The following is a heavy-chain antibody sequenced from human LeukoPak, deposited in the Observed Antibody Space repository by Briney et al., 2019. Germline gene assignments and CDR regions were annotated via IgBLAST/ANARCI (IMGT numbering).Heavy chain of an antibody. V-gene: IGHV3-74*01. Sequence: GGSLRLSCEASGFTFSTYWMHWVRQAPGKGLVWVSRIKGDGSSTYYADSVKGRFTISRDNAKNTLYLQMNSLRAEDTAVYYCARPASGSYGYYYGMDVWGQGTTVTVSS. CDR3: ARPASGSYGYYYGMDV. CDR2: IKGDGSST. D-gene: IGHD3-16*01. J-gene: IGHJ6*02. CDR1: GFTFSTYW.